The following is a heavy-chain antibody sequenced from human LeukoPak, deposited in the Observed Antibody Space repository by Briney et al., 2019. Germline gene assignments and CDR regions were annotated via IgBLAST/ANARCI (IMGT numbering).Heavy chain of an antibody. J-gene: IGHJ4*02. CDR3: ARGTQWLANTYFDY. V-gene: IGHV5-51*01. D-gene: IGHD6-19*01. CDR1: GYNFATYW. Sequence: GESLKISCQGSGYNFATYWIVWVRQMPGKGLEWMGIIYPGDSDTTYSPSFQGQVTISADKSISTAYLQWSSLKASDTAMYYCARGTQWLANTYFDYWGQGTLVTVSS. CDR2: IYPGDSDT.